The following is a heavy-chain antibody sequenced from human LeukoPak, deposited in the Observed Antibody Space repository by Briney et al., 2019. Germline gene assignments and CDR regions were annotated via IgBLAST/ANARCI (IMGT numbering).Heavy chain of an antibody. CDR3: ARRRDLYSGSYYPFDY. V-gene: IGHV1-18*01. CDR2: ISTYNGNT. D-gene: IGHD1-26*01. Sequence: ASVKVSCKASGYSFVLYGISWVRQAPGQGPEWMGWISTYNGNTKYAEKFQGRVTMTTDTPTSTAYMELRSLRSDDTAVYYCARRRDLYSGSYYPFDYWGQGTLVTVSS. J-gene: IGHJ4*02. CDR1: GYSFVLYG.